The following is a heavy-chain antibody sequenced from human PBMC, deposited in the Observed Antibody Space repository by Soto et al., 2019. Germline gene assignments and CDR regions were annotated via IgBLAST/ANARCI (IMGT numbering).Heavy chain of an antibody. J-gene: IGHJ3*02. Sequence: GGSLRLSCAASGFTFSSYWMHWVRQAPGKGLVWVSRINSDGSSTSYADSVKGRFTISRDNAKNTLYLQMNSLRAEDTAVYYCASLLGYCSSTSCYRGAFDIWGQGTMVTVSS. CDR2: INSDGSST. V-gene: IGHV3-74*01. D-gene: IGHD2-2*01. CDR3: ASLLGYCSSTSCYRGAFDI. CDR1: GFTFSSYW.